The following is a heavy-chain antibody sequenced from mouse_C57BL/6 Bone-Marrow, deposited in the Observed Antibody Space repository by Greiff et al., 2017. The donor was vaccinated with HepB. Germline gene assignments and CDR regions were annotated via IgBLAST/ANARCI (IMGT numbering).Heavy chain of an antibody. V-gene: IGHV1-69*01. CDR3: ARCDYDPAWFAT. Sequence: VQLQQPGAELVMPGASVKLSCKASGYTFTSYWMHWVKQRPGQGLEWIGEIDPSDSYTNYNQKFKGKSTLTVDKSSSTAYMQLSSLTSEDSAVYYCARCDYDPAWFATGAKGLWSLSLQ. CDR2: IDPSDSYT. D-gene: IGHD2-4*01. J-gene: IGHJ3*01. CDR1: GYTFTSYW.